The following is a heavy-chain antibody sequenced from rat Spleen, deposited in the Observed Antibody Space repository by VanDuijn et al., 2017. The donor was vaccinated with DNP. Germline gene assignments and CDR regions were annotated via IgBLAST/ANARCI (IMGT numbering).Heavy chain of an antibody. J-gene: IGHJ2*01. Sequence: EVQLVESGGGLVQPGRSLKLSCAASGFTFSDYNMAWVRQAPKKGLEWVATISYDGTITYYRDSVKGRFTISRDNAKSTLYLQMDSLRSEDTATYYCARQDGYWGQGVMVTVSS. CDR1: GFTFSDYN. CDR3: ARQDGY. CDR2: ISYDGTIT. V-gene: IGHV5-7*01.